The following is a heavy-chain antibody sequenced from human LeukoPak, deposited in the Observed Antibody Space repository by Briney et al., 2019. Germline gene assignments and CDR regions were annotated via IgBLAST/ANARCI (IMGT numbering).Heavy chain of an antibody. V-gene: IGHV4-59*01. Sequence: SETLSLTCTVSGGSISSYYWSWIRQPPGEGLEWIGYIYYSGSTNYNPSLKSRVTISVDTSKNQFSLKLSSVTAADTAVYYCARSPRCSTSCPIDYWGQGTLVTVSS. J-gene: IGHJ4*02. D-gene: IGHD2-2*01. CDR1: GGSISSYY. CDR3: ARSPRCSTSCPIDY. CDR2: IYYSGST.